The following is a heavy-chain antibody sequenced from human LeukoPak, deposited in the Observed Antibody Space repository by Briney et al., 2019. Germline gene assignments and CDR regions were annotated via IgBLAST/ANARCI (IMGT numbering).Heavy chain of an antibody. CDR1: GGSFSGYY. V-gene: IGHV4-34*01. CDR2: INHSGST. CDR3: ARGRPNYYGSGSYYSDY. D-gene: IGHD3-10*01. Sequence: SETLSLTCAVYGGSFSGYYWSWIRQSPGKGLEWIGEINHSGSTNYNPSLKSRVTISVDTSKNQFSLKLSSVTAADTAVYYCARGRPNYYGSGSYYSDYWGQGTLVTVSS. J-gene: IGHJ4*02.